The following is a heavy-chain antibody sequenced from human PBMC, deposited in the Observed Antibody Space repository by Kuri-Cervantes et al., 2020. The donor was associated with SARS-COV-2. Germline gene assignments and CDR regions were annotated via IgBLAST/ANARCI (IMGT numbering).Heavy chain of an antibody. CDR3: ARAQGVIIRDYYMDV. V-gene: IGHV4-34*01. CDR2: INHSGST. CDR1: GGSFSGYY. D-gene: IGHD3-10*01. J-gene: IGHJ6*03. Sequence: SETLSLTCAVYGGSFSGYYWSWIRQPPGKGLEWIGEINHSGSTNYNPSLKSRVTISVDTFKNQFSLKLSSVTAADTAVYYCARAQGVIIRDYYMDVWGKGTTVTVSS.